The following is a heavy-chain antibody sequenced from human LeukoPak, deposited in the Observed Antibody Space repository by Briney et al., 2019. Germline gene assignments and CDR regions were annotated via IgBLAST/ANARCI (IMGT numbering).Heavy chain of an antibody. Sequence: RFQGRVTITRDTSASTAYMELSSLRSEDTAVYYCARDKYSYGYKDGFDYWGQGTLVTVSS. V-gene: IGHV1-3*01. D-gene: IGHD5-18*01. J-gene: IGHJ4*02. CDR3: ARDKYSYGYKDGFDY.